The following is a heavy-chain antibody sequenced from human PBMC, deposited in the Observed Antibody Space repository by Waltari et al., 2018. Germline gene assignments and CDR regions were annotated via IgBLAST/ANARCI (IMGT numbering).Heavy chain of an antibody. Sequence: EVRLVESGGGLVKPGGSLRISCAASGFTFSSYAMNWVRQAPGKGLEWVAGLSASGSRTFYAASVKGSFTISRDNSNNTLYAQMTSLTPEDTATYYCAMSLTVLVRADHWGQGTLVAVSS. CDR2: LSASGSRT. D-gene: IGHD1-26*01. V-gene: IGHV3-23*04. CDR1: GFTFSSYA. J-gene: IGHJ4*02. CDR3: AMSLTVLVRADH.